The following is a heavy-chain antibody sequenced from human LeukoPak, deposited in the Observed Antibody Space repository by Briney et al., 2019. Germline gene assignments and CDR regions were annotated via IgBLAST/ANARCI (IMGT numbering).Heavy chain of an antibody. CDR2: INCNGGST. Sequence: GGSLRLSCAASGFTFDDSGMSWVRQAPGKGLEWVSGINCNGGSTGYADSVKGRFTISRDNAKNSLYLQMNSLRAEDTALYYCARVKGYAAGIIDYWGQGTLVTVSS. J-gene: IGHJ4*02. V-gene: IGHV3-20*04. CDR3: ARVKGYAAGIIDY. D-gene: IGHD6-19*01. CDR1: GFTFDDSG.